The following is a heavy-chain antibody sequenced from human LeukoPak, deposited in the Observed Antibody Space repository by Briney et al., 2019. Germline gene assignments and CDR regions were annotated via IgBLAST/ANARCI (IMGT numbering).Heavy chain of an antibody. CDR2: IRYDESNE. J-gene: IGHJ4*02. CDR3: AKERGYSYGASFDY. D-gene: IGHD5-18*01. Sequence: GGSLRLSCAASEFTFSNYGMHWVRQAPGKGLEWVAFIRYDESNEYYADSVKGRFTISRDNSKNTLYLQMNSLRAEDTAVYYCAKERGYSYGASFDYWGQGTLVTVSS. CDR1: EFTFSNYG. V-gene: IGHV3-30*02.